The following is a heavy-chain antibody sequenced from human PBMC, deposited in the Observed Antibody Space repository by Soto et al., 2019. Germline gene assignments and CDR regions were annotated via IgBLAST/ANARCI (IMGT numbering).Heavy chain of an antibody. CDR1: GFSFRTRA. CDR2: IRPGGDST. CDR3: TTHEEGAPWAGGFDS. D-gene: IGHD1-26*01. J-gene: IGHJ5*01. Sequence: GGSLRLSCAASGFSFRTRAMSWVRQAPGKGLGWVASIRPGGDSTYYADSVKGRFAVSRDNSNVTLYLQMDSLRVEDTAIYYCTTHEEGAPWAGGFDSWGQGTLVTVSS. V-gene: IGHV3-23*01.